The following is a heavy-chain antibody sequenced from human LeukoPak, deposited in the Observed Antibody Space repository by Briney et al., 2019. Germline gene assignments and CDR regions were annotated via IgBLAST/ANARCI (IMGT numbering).Heavy chain of an antibody. CDR3: ARSSYDILTGLDY. Sequence: ASVTVSFKASGYTFTGYYMHWVRQAPGQGLEWMGWINPNSGGTNYAQKFQGRVTMTRDTSISTAYMELSRLRSDDTAVYYCARSSYDILTGLDYRGQGTLVTVSS. V-gene: IGHV1-2*02. CDR1: GYTFTGYY. CDR2: INPNSGGT. D-gene: IGHD3-9*01. J-gene: IGHJ4*02.